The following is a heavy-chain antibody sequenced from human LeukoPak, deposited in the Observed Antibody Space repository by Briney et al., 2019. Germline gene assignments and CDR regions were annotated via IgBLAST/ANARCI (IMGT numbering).Heavy chain of an antibody. CDR2: TRNKANSYTT. CDR1: GFTFSDHY. J-gene: IGHJ4*02. D-gene: IGHD6-19*01. CDR3: ARGSGSGSSSFDY. Sequence: GGSLRLSCAASGFTFSDHYMNWVRQAPGKGLEWVGRTRNKANSYTTEYAASVKGRFTISRDDSKNSLYLQMNSLKTEDTAVYYCARGSGSGSSSFDYWGQGTLVTVSS. V-gene: IGHV3-72*01.